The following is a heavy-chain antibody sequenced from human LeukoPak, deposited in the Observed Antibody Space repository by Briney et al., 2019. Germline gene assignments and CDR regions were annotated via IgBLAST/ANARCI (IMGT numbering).Heavy chain of an antibody. J-gene: IGHJ4*02. CDR2: IKQDGSEK. CDR1: GFTFSSYS. Sequence: GGSLRLSCAASGFTFSSYSMNWVRQAPGKGLEWVANIKQDGSEKYYVDSVKGRFTISRDNAKNSLYLQMNSLRAEDTAVYYCAREGGSGWYEDYWGQGTLVTVSS. V-gene: IGHV3-7*01. CDR3: AREGGSGWYEDY. D-gene: IGHD6-19*01.